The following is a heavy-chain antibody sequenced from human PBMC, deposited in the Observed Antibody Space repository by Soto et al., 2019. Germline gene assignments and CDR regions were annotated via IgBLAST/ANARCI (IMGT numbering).Heavy chain of an antibody. CDR1: GYTFTSYY. Sequence: ASVKVSCKASGYTFTSYYMHWVRQAPGQGLEWMGIINPSGGSTSYAQKFQGRVTMTRDTSTSTVYMELSSLRSEDTAVYYCARDKYYYDSSGYYSRVLYYYYYGMDVWGQGTTVTVSS. CDR2: INPSGGST. J-gene: IGHJ6*02. V-gene: IGHV1-46*01. CDR3: ARDKYYYDSSGYYSRVLYYYYYGMDV. D-gene: IGHD3-22*01.